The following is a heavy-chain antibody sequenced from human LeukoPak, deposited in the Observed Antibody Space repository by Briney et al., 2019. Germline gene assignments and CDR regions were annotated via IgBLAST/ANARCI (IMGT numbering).Heavy chain of an antibody. D-gene: IGHD4-17*01. Sequence: PSETLSLTCTVSGGSISSSSYYWGWICQPPGKGLEWIGSLYYGGRTYYNPSLKSRVTISVDTSKNQFSLRLSSVTAADTAVYYCAMTTVTTFFSASDDSWGQGTLVTVSS. CDR2: LYYGGRT. J-gene: IGHJ4*02. V-gene: IGHV4-39*01. CDR1: GGSISSSSYY. CDR3: AMTTVTTFFSASDDS.